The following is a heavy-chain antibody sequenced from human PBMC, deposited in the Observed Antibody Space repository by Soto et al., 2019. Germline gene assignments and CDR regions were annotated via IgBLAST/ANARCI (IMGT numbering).Heavy chain of an antibody. J-gene: IGHJ6*02. D-gene: IGHD6-13*01. CDR3: ARHLFSTWNRRTVMGMDV. CDR2: IWNDGTNK. V-gene: IGHV3-33*01. Sequence: QEQLEESGGGVVQPGRSLGLSCAASGFTFSSYAMHWVRQAPGKGLEWVAVIWNDGTNKYYADTVKDRFTISRDNFRNTLYLQMSSLRDEDTAVYFCARHLFSTWNRRTVMGMDVWGQGTTVTVSS. CDR1: GFTFSSYA.